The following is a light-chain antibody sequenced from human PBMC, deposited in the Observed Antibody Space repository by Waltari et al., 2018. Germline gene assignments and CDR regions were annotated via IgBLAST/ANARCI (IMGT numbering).Light chain of an antibody. Sequence: SSELTQDPAVSVALGQTVRITCQGHSLSNSYASWYQLKPGQAPVLVIYGKDKRPSGIPDRISGYSSGATSSLTITGAQAEDEADYYCSSRNGRANQVVFAGGTKVTVL. J-gene: IGLJ3*02. CDR2: GKD. CDR1: SLSNSY. CDR3: SSRNGRANQVV. V-gene: IGLV3-19*01.